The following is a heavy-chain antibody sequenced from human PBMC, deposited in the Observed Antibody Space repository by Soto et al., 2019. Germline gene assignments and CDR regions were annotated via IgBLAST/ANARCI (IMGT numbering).Heavy chain of an antibody. D-gene: IGHD3-10*01. CDR2: IRSSGSAI. CDR3: ARESISITLVGGAITNSNYYGMDV. Sequence: GGSLRLSCAASGFSFSTYEMNWVRQAPGKGLEWASYIRSSGSAIYYADSVKGRFTISRDNAKNSLYLQMNSLRAEDTAVYYCARESISITLVGGAITNSNYYGMDVWGQGTAVTVSS. CDR1: GFSFSTYE. J-gene: IGHJ6*02. V-gene: IGHV3-48*03.